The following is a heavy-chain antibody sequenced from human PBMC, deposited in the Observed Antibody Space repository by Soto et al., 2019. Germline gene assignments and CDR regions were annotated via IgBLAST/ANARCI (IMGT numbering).Heavy chain of an antibody. V-gene: IGHV4-30-4*01. J-gene: IGHJ5*02. CDR3: VRDSAPYNQNYDSPS. D-gene: IGHD1-7*01. Sequence: PSETPSLTCTVSGGSISSADHYWSWVRQPPGKGLEWIAYIYYTRIAFYNPSLKSRVSISVDTSKNQFSLKLSSLTAADTAVYYCVRDSAPYNQNYDSPSWGQGTLVTVSS. CDR2: IYYTRIA. CDR1: GGSISSADHY.